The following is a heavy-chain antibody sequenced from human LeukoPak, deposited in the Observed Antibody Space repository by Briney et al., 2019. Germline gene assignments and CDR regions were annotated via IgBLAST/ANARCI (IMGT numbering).Heavy chain of an antibody. D-gene: IGHD3-3*01. J-gene: IGHJ4*02. CDR3: ARRGYDFKTGAYYFDY. CDR1: GDSISSNDYY. V-gene: IGHV4-30-4*08. CDR2: IHYNGNT. Sequence: SETLSLTCTVSGDSISSNDYYWSWIRQSPGKGLEWIGHIHYNGNTHFNPSLKSRITISMDRSKKQFSLKLSSVTAADTAIYYCARRGYDFKTGAYYFDYWGQGTLVTVSS.